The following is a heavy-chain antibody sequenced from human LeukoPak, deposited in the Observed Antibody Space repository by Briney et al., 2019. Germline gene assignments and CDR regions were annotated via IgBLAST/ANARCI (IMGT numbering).Heavy chain of an antibody. CDR2: IKQDGSEK. CDR3: ARGGGNFDY. CDR1: GFIFSEYW. D-gene: IGHD3-16*01. V-gene: IGHV3-7*04. J-gene: IGHJ4*02. Sequence: GGSLRLSCAASGFIFSEYWMNWVLQVPGKGLEWVTNIKQDGSEKYYVDSVKGRFTISRDNAKNSLYLQMNSLRAEDTAVYYCARGGGNFDYWGQGTLVTVSS.